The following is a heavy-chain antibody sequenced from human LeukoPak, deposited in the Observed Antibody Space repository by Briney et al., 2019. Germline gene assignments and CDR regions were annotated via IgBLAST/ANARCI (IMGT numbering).Heavy chain of an antibody. J-gene: IGHJ4*02. Sequence: GGSLRLSCAASGFTFSSYEMSWVRQAPGKGLEWVSYISSSGSTIYYADSVKGRFTISRDNAKNSLYLQMNSLRAEDTAVYYCARQTVAGTFFDYWGQGTLVTVSS. D-gene: IGHD6-19*01. V-gene: IGHV3-48*03. CDR1: GFTFSSYE. CDR2: ISSSGSTI. CDR3: ARQTVAGTFFDY.